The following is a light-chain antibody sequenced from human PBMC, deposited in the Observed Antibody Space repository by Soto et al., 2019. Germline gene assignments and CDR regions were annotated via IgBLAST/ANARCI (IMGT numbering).Light chain of an antibody. CDR2: ATS. Sequence: EIVLTQSPATLSLSPGEGATLSCRASQNINSYLAWYQQKPGQAPRLLIYATSNRATGIPARFSGSGSGTDFTLSISSLEPEDFAVYYCQQRSSWPFTFGPGTKVDIK. V-gene: IGKV3-11*01. CDR1: QNINSY. J-gene: IGKJ3*01. CDR3: QQRSSWPFT.